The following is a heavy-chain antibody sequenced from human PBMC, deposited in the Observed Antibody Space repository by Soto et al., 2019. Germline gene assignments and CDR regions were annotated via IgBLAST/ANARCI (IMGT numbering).Heavy chain of an antibody. CDR1: GFPFSSYA. J-gene: IGHJ3*02. Sequence: VQLLESGGGLVQPGGSLRLSCAASGFPFSSYAMSWVRQTPGTGLEWVSGVLGGGGSTFYADSVKGRFTISRDNSKNTLYVKMNSLRAEDTAIYDCARKGPPRDAFDIWGQGTMVTVSS. CDR2: VLGGGGST. CDR3: ARKGPPRDAFDI. V-gene: IGHV3-23*01.